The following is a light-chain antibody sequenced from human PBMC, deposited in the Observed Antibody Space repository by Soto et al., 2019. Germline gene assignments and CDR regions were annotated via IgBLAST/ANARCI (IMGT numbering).Light chain of an antibody. CDR1: QSIITW. Sequence: DIQMTQSPSTLSASVGDRVTISCRASQSIITWLAWYQQKPGKAPKLLIYDASSLQSGVPSRFSGSGSGTEFTLTISSLQPEDFATYYCQQYKKFSRTFGQGPRWIS. V-gene: IGKV1-5*01. J-gene: IGKJ1*01. CDR3: QQYKKFSRT. CDR2: DAS.